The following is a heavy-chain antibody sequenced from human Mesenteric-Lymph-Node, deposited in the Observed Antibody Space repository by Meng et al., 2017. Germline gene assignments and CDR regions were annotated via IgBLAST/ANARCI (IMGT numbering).Heavy chain of an antibody. CDR1: GFTFSSYW. J-gene: IGHJ5*02. D-gene: IGHD6-19*01. V-gene: IGHV3-7*01. Sequence: ETLSLTCAASGFTFSSYWMSWVRQAPGKGLEWVANIKQDGSEKYYVDSVKGRFTISRDNAKNSLYLQMNSLRAEDTAVYYCARASSVAVNWFDPWGQGTLVTVSS. CDR2: IKQDGSEK. CDR3: ARASSVAVNWFDP.